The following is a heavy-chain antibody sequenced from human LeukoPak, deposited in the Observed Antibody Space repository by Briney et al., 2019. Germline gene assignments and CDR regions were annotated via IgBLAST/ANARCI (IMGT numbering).Heavy chain of an antibody. CDR1: GGSFRGYY. CDR3: ASTERCSTTCPLDY. D-gene: IGHD2-2*01. J-gene: IGHJ4*02. CDR2: INHSGST. V-gene: IGHV4-34*01. Sequence: SETLSLTCAVYGGSFRGYYWSWIRQPPGKGLEWIGEINHSGSTNYNPSLKSRVTISLDTSMKKFSLKLNSVTAADTAVYYRASTERCSTTCPLDYWGQGTLVTVSS.